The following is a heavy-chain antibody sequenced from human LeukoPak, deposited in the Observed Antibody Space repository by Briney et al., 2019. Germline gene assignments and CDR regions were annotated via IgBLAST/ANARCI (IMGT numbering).Heavy chain of an antibody. CDR2: IIPIFGIA. D-gene: IGHD2-8*01. V-gene: IGHV1-69*04. J-gene: IGHJ5*02. CDR3: ARGGMNRKCTNGVCSQNWFGP. Sequence: SVKVSCKASGGTFSSYAISWVRQAPGQGLEWMGRIIPIFGIANYAQKFQGRVTITADKSTSTAYMELSSLRSEDTAVYYCARGGMNRKCTNGVCSQNWFGPWGQGTLVTVSS. CDR1: GGTFSSYA.